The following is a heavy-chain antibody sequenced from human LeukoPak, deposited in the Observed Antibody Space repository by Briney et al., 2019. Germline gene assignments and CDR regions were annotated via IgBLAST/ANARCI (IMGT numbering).Heavy chain of an antibody. V-gene: IGHV3-23*01. CDR2: ISNNGGYT. J-gene: IGHJ6*02. CDR3: AKDLTTGLTYYYYGMDV. CDR1: GLTFSSSA. Sequence: PGGSLRLSCAASGLTFSSSAMSWVRQAPGKGLEWVSAISNNGGYTYYADSVQGRFTISRDNSKNTLYLQMSSLRAEDTAVYYCAKDLTTGLTYYYYGMDVWGQGTTVTVSS. D-gene: IGHD4-11*01.